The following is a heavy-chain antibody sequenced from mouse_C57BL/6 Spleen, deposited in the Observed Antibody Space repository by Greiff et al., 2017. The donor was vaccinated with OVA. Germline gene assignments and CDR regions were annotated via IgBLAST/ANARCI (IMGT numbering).Heavy chain of an antibody. Sequence: VQLQQSGPELVKPGASVKISCKASGYTFTDYYMNWVKQSHGKSLEWIGDINPNNGGTSYNQKFKGKATLTVDKSSSTAYMELRSLTSEDSAVYYCARDHYSNYVGRGAMDYWGQGTSVTVSS. V-gene: IGHV1-26*01. CDR3: ARDHYSNYVGRGAMDY. J-gene: IGHJ4*01. CDR1: GYTFTDYY. D-gene: IGHD2-5*01. CDR2: INPNNGGT.